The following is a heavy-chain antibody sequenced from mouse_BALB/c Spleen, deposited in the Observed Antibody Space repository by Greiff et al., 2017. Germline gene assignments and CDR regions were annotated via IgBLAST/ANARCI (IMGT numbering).Heavy chain of an antibody. D-gene: IGHD1-1*02. J-gene: IGHJ2*01. CDR1: GFTFSSYT. CDR2: ISSGGSYT. CDR3: TRGGKAPFDY. Sequence: EVMLVESGGGLVKPGGSLKLSCAASGFTFSSYTMSWVRQTPEKRLEWVATISSGGSYTYYPDSVKGRFTISRDNAKNTLYLQMSSLKSEDTAMYYCTRGGKAPFDYWGQGTTLTVSS. V-gene: IGHV5-6-4*01.